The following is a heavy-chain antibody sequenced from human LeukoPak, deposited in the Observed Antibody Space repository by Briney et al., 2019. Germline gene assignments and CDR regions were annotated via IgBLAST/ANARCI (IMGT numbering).Heavy chain of an antibody. Sequence: PGGSLRLSCAASGFTFSSYSMNWVRQAPGKGLEWVSSISSSSSYIYYADSVKGRFTISRDNAKNSLYLQMNSLRAEDTAVYYCARDTPELELRGGIDYWGQGTLVTVSS. D-gene: IGHD1-7*01. J-gene: IGHJ4*02. V-gene: IGHV3-21*01. CDR3: ARDTPELELRGGIDY. CDR2: ISSSSSYI. CDR1: GFTFSSYS.